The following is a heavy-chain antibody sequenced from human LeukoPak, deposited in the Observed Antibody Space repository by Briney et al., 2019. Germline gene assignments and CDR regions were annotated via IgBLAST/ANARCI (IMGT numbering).Heavy chain of an antibody. Sequence: GASVKVSCKASGGTFSSYAISWVRQAPGQGLEWMGWISAYNGNTNYAQKLQGRVTMTTDTSTSTAYMELRSLRSDDTAVYYCARGPKGIVGATSRLDYWGQGTLVTVSS. D-gene: IGHD1-26*01. V-gene: IGHV1-18*01. CDR3: ARGPKGIVGATSRLDY. CDR2: ISAYNGNT. J-gene: IGHJ4*02. CDR1: GGTFSSYA.